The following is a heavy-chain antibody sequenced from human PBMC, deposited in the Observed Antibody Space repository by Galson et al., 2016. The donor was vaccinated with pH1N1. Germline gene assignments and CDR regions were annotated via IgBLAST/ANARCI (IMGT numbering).Heavy chain of an antibody. Sequence: QSGAEVKKPGESLKISCKGSGYTFTKYWIAWVRQMPGKGLEWMGSIYPGDSETRYGPSFQGQVTISADRSISTAYLQLTSLKASDTAMYYCARRGTTVGTDYWGQGTLVIVSS. J-gene: IGHJ4*02. CDR2: IYPGDSET. CDR3: ARRGTTVGTDY. V-gene: IGHV5-51*03. CDR1: GYTFTKYW. D-gene: IGHD6-13*01.